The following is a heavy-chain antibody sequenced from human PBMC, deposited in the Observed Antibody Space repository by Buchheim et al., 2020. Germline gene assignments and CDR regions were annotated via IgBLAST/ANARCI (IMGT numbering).Heavy chain of an antibody. CDR3: ARGSRVVAATQYFDY. CDR1: GGSISSGGYY. V-gene: IGHV4-31*03. D-gene: IGHD2-15*01. J-gene: IGHJ4*02. CDR2: IYYSGST. Sequence: QVQLQESGPGLVKPSQTLSLTCTVSGGSISSGGYYWSWIRQHPGKGLEWIGYIYYSGSTYYNPSLKSRVTISVDTSKHPFALKLSSVTAADTAVYYCARGSRVVAATQYFDYWGQGTL.